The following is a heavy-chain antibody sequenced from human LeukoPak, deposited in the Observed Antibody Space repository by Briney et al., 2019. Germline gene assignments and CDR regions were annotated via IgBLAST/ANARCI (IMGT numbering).Heavy chain of an antibody. CDR3: ARHKENYGDSCLDDD. CDR1: GFTFSIYA. J-gene: IGHJ4*02. V-gene: IGHV3-23*01. Sequence: GGSLRLSCAASGFTFSIYAMSWVRQAPGKGLEWVSAISGSGGSAYSADSVKGRFTVSRGNSKNTLYLQMNSLRADDTAVYYCARHKENYGDSCLDDDWGQGTLVTVSS. CDR2: ISGSGGSA. D-gene: IGHD4-17*01.